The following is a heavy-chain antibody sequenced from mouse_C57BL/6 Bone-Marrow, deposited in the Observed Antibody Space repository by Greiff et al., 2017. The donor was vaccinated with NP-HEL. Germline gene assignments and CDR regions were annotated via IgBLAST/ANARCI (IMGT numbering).Heavy chain of an antibody. CDR2: IYPGSGSN. CDR3: ARPGSSWAMDY. J-gene: IGHJ4*01. Sequence: VQLQQPGAELVKPGASVKMSCKASGYTFTSYCITWVKQRPGQGLEWIGDIYPGSGSNNYNEQFKSKATLTDDTSSSTASMLISSLTSADSAVYYCARPGSSWAMDYWGQGTSVTVSS. CDR1: GYTFTSYC. V-gene: IGHV1-55*01. D-gene: IGHD1-1*01.